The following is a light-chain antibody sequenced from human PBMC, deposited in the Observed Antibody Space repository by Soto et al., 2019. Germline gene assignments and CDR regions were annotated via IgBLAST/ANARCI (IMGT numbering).Light chain of an antibody. CDR2: GAS. V-gene: IGKV3-20*01. CDR3: QQYGGSPRT. CDR1: QSVNRGY. J-gene: IGKJ2*01. Sequence: ETVLTQSPGTLSLSPGERATLSCRASQSVNRGYLAWYQQKPGQAPRLLIYGASSRATGIPDRFSGSGSGTDFTLTISRLEPEDFAVYYCQQYGGSPRTFGQGTKLEIK.